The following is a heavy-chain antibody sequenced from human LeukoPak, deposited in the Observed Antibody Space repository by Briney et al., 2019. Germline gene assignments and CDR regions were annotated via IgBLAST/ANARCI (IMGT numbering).Heavy chain of an antibody. CDR1: GYTLTDYY. V-gene: IGHV1-8*02. D-gene: IGHD2-15*01. J-gene: IGHJ6*02. CDR3: ARDEVVAAPNYFGMVV. CDR2: MNPNSGNT. Sequence: ASVKVSCKASGYTLTDYYMHWVRQATGQGLEWMGWMNPNSGNTGLAQKFQGRVTLTRDTSLSTAYMELSNLRSDDTAVYYCARDEVVAAPNYFGMVVWGQGTTVSVSS.